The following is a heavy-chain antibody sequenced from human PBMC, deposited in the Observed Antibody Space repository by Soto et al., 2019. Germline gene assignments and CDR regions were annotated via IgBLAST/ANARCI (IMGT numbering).Heavy chain of an antibody. J-gene: IGHJ6*04. CDR1: GFSFSGYW. D-gene: IGHD6-13*01. Sequence: EVQLVESGGGLVQPGGSLRLSCTASGFSFSGYWITWVRQAPGKELEWVANIHRDGSEKYYVDSVKGRFSISRDSAKNSLYLQMDSLRAEDTAVYYCARGGYSSSWYWALWGKGTTVTVSS. CDR3: ARGGYSSSWYWAL. CDR2: IHRDGSEK. V-gene: IGHV3-7*01.